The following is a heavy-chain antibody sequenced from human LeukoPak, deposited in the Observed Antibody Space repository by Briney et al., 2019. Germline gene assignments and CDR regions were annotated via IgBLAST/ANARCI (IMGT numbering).Heavy chain of an antibody. J-gene: IGHJ6*02. Sequence: SVKVSCKASGGTFSNYAISWVRQAPGQGLEWMGRIIPILGIADYAQKFPGRFTITADISTSTVYMELSSLRSDDTAVFYCARDGMVRGIIDYNGMDVWGQGTTVTVSS. CDR1: GGTFSNYA. CDR2: IIPILGIA. D-gene: IGHD3-10*01. V-gene: IGHV1-69*04. CDR3: ARDGMVRGIIDYNGMDV.